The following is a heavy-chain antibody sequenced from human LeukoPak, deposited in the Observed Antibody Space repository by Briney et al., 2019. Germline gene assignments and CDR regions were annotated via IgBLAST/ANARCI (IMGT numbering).Heavy chain of an antibody. V-gene: IGHV4-34*01. CDR3: ARGEGRCSSTSCYPLYGMDV. CDR1: GGSFSGYY. Sequence: SETLSLTCAVYGGSFSGYYWSWIRQPPGKGLGWIGEINHSGSTNYNPSLKSRVTISVDTSKNQFSPKLSSVTAADTAVYYCARGEGRCSSTSCYPLYGMDVWGQGTTVTVSS. J-gene: IGHJ6*02. D-gene: IGHD2-2*01. CDR2: INHSGST.